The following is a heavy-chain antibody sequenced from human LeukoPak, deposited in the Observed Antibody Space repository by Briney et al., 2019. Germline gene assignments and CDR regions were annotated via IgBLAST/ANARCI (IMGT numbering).Heavy chain of an antibody. V-gene: IGHV4-39*07. Sequence: SETLSLTCTVSGGSISSSSYYWGWIRQPPGKGLEWIGSIYYSGSTYYNPSLKSRVAISVDTSKNQFSLKLSSVTAADTAVYYCASGGNYGMDVWGQGTTVTVSS. D-gene: IGHD3-16*01. CDR1: GGSISSSSYY. CDR3: ASGGNYGMDV. J-gene: IGHJ6*02. CDR2: IYYSGST.